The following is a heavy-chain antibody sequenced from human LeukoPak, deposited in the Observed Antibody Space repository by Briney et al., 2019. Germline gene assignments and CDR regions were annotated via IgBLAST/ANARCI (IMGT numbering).Heavy chain of an antibody. J-gene: IGHJ3*02. V-gene: IGHV3-33*01. CDR3: ARDPLYYNSGPNAFDI. D-gene: IGHD2-8*01. CDR1: GFTFSSYG. Sequence: GGSLRLSCAASGFTFSSYGMHWVRQAPGKGLEWVAVIWYDGSNKYYADSVKGRFTISRDNSKNTLYLQMNSLRAEDTAVYYCARDPLYYNSGPNAFDIWGQGTMVTVSP. CDR2: IWYDGSNK.